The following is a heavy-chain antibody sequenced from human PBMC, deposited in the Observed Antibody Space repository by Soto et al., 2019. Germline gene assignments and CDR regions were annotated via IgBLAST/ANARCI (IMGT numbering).Heavy chain of an antibody. V-gene: IGHV3-43*01. J-gene: IGHJ4*01. CDR3: ARDSYDILSGQKRCFDF. Sequence: HPGGSLRLSCAASGFSFEDYTMHWVRQGPGKGPEWISLISWDGGITDYSDSVKGRFISSRDNSKNSLFLEMNSLTSEDAAMYFCARDSYDILSGQKRCFDFWGQETLVTVSS. D-gene: IGHD3-9*01. CDR1: GFSFEDYT. CDR2: ISWDGGIT.